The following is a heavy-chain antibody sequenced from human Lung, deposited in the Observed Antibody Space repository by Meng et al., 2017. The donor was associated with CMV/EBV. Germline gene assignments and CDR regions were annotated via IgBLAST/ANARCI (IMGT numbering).Heavy chain of an antibody. CDR1: GFTFSDYY. V-gene: IGHV3-11*01. J-gene: IGHJ1*01. CDR2: ISSGGSTI. Sequence: GESLKISCAASGFTFSDYYMSWIRQAPGKGLEWVSYISSGGSTIYYADSVKGRFTISRDNAKNSLYLQMNSLRAEDTAVYYCARDIWLYSSSWMGLQHWGQGXLVTVSS. CDR3: ARDIWLYSSSWMGLQH. D-gene: IGHD6-13*01.